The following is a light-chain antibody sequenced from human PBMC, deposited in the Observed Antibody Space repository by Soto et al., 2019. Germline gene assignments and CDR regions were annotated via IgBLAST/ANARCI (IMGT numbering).Light chain of an antibody. CDR1: QSVSID. CDR2: GAS. CDR3: QQYNDSPT. J-gene: IGKJ1*01. V-gene: IGKV3D-15*01. Sequence: IVMTQSPATLSVSPGERATLSCRASQSVSIDLAWYQQKPGQAPRLLISGASTRATGIPARFSGSGSGTEFTLTISSLQSADSAVYYCQQYNDSPTFGQGTKVEI.